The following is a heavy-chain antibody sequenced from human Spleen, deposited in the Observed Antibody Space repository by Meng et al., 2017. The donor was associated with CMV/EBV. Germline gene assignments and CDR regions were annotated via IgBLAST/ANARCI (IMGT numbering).Heavy chain of an antibody. D-gene: IGHD2-15*01. CDR2: ISYDGSNK. J-gene: IGHJ4*02. CDR3: ARSAVVPFDY. CDR1: GFTFSCHA. Sequence: VRLVGSGGGVVQSGRSLRLSCAASGFTFSCHAMSWVRQAQGKGLEWVAVISYDGSNKYYADSVKGRFTISRDNSKNTLYLQMNSLRAEDTAVYYCARSAVVPFDYWGQGTLVTVSS. V-gene: IGHV3-30-3*01.